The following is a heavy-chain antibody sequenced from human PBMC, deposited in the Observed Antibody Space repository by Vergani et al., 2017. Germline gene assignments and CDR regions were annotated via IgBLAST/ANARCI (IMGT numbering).Heavy chain of an antibody. V-gene: IGHV5-51*01. CDR3: TRLXVRDSSGSKYFDY. CDR2: IHPADSDT. J-gene: IGHJ4*02. CDR1: GYSFTNYW. D-gene: IGHD3-22*01. Sequence: EVQLVQSGAEVKKPGESLKISCQISGYSFTNYWIGWVRQMPGKGLEWMGIIHPADSDTRYSPSFQGQVTISVDKSISTAYLQRSGLRASDSAMYYCTRLXVRDSSGSKYFDYWGQGTLVTVSS.